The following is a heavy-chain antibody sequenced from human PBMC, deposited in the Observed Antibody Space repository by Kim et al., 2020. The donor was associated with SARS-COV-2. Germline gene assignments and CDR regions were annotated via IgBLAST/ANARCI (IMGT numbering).Heavy chain of an antibody. Sequence: ASVKVSCKASGYTFTSYAMHWVRQAPGQRLEWMGWINAGNGNTKYSQKFQGRVTITRDTSASTAYMELSSLRSEDTAVYYCARSDVVLLWFGEYGGNWFDPWGQGTLVTVSS. D-gene: IGHD3-10*01. CDR1: GYTFTSYA. J-gene: IGHJ5*02. CDR3: ARSDVVLLWFGEYGGNWFDP. CDR2: INAGNGNT. V-gene: IGHV1-3*01.